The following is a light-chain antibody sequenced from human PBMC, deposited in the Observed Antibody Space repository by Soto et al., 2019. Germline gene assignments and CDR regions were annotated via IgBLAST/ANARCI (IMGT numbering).Light chain of an antibody. Sequence: EVVLTQSPGTLSLSPGERATLSCRASQSVSGDYLAWYQQKPGQAPRLLIFGASSRATGIPDRFSGSGSGTDFTLTISRLEPEDFAVYYCQQYAGRSLYIFGQGTKLEIK. CDR3: QQYAGRSLYI. V-gene: IGKV3-20*01. CDR2: GAS. J-gene: IGKJ2*01. CDR1: QSVSGDY.